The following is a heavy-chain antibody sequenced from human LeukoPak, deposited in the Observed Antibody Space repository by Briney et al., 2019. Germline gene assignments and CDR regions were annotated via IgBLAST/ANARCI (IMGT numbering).Heavy chain of an antibody. J-gene: IGHJ5*02. V-gene: IGHV3-48*04. CDR3: ARDRKWELRGNWFDP. CDR1: EFTFSSYS. Sequence: GGSLRLSCAASEFTFSSYSMNWVRQAPGKGLEWVSYISSSSSTIYYADSAKGRFTISRDNAKNSLYLQMNSLRAEDTAVYYCARDRKWELRGNWFDPWGQGTLVTVSS. D-gene: IGHD1-26*01. CDR2: ISSSSSTI.